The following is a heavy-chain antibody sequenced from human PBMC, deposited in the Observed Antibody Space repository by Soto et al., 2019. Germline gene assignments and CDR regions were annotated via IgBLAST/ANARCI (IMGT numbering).Heavy chain of an antibody. V-gene: IGHV3-33*01. CDR2: IWYDGSDE. CDR3: ASSYDFWSGFDY. CDR1: GFSFSVYG. J-gene: IGHJ4*02. D-gene: IGHD3-3*01. Sequence: PGGSLRLSCAASGFSFSVYGFNWVRQAPGKGLEWVAVIWYDGSDEHYADSVKGRFTISRDNSKNTLYLQMNSLRAEDTAVYYCASSYDFWSGFDYWGQGTLVTVSS.